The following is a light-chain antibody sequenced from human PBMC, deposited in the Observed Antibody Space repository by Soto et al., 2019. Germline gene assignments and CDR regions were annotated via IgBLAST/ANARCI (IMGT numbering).Light chain of an antibody. CDR2: KNN. V-gene: IGLV1-44*01. Sequence: QSVPTQTPSASGTPGQTVTISCSGSRSNIGNNAVSWYQQFPGTAPKLLIYKNNQRPSGVPDRFSGSKSGTSAFLAISGLQSEDEADYYCATWDDSLNARGVFGGGTKLTVL. J-gene: IGLJ3*02. CDR1: RSNIGNNA. CDR3: ATWDDSLNARGV.